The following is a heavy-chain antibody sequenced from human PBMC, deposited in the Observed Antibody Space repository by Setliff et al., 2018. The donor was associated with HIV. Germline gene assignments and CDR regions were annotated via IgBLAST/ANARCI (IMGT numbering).Heavy chain of an antibody. V-gene: IGHV4-34*01. CDR1: GGSFSDYY. Sequence: LSLTCAAYGGSFSDYYWSWIRQPPGKGLEWIGEINHSGSTNYNPSLKSRVTISVDTSKNQFSLKLSSVTAADTAVYYCARGGRSLAAQTWFDPWGQGTLVTVSS. J-gene: IGHJ5*02. CDR3: ARGGRSLAAQTWFDP. D-gene: IGHD6-6*01. CDR2: INHSGST.